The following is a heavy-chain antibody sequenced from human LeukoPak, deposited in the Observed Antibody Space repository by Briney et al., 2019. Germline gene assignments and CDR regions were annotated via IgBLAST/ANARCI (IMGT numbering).Heavy chain of an antibody. CDR3: ARVAARPLVDY. D-gene: IGHD6-6*01. CDR1: GFTVSSNY. V-gene: IGHV3-66*02. CDR2: IYSGAST. J-gene: IGHJ4*02. Sequence: GGSLRLSCAASGFTVSSNYMSWVRQAPGKGLEWVSVIYSGASTYYAGSVKGRFTISRDNSKNTLYLQMNSLRAEDTAVYYCARVAARPLVDYWGQGTLVTVSS.